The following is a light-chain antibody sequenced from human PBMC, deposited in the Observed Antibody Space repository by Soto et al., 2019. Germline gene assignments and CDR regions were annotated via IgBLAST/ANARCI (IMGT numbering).Light chain of an antibody. J-gene: IGKJ1*01. CDR2: GAS. CDR3: QHYGSSPRGT. Sequence: IVLTQSPGTLSLSPGERATLSCWASQSVSSNYLARYQQKPGQAPRLLIYGASSRATGISDRFSGSGSGTDFTLTISRLEPEDFAVYYCQHYGSSPRGTFGQGTKVEI. V-gene: IGKV3-20*01. CDR1: QSVSSNY.